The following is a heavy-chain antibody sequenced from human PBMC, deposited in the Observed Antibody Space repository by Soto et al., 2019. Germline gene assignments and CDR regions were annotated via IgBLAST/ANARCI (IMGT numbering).Heavy chain of an antibody. CDR2: INPSGGST. CDR3: ARVRFSFLTGYPLSAPYYYYYGMDV. V-gene: IGHV1-46*01. CDR1: GYTFTSYY. D-gene: IGHD3-9*01. Sequence: VASVKVSCKASGYTFTSYYMHWVRQAPGQGLEWMGIINPSGGSTSYAQKFQGRVTMTRDTSTSTVYMELSSLRSEDTAVYYCARVRFSFLTGYPLSAPYYYYYGMDVWGQGTTVTVSS. J-gene: IGHJ6*02.